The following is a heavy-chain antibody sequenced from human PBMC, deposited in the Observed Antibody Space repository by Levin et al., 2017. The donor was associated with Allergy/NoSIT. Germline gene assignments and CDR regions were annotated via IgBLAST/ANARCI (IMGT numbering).Heavy chain of an antibody. CDR3: ARATDGLLLDY. V-gene: IGHV3-30-3*01. J-gene: IGHJ4*02. D-gene: IGHD2-15*01. Sequence: GESLKISCEASGFTFSTYAMHWVRQAPGKGLEWVAVISYDGNNKYYTDSVKGRLTISRDNSKNTLYLQINILRGEDTAMYYCARATDGLLLDYWGQGALVTVSS. CDR2: ISYDGNNK. CDR1: GFTFSTYA.